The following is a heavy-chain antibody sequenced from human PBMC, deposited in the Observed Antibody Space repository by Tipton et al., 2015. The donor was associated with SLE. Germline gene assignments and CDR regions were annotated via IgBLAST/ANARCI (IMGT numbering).Heavy chain of an antibody. CDR3: SRGNFQHQGF. Sequence: SLRLSCSASGFSFSNSAMNWVRQAPGKGLEWVSSISSGGGSTYYADSVKGRFTISRDNAKNSLYLQMNTLRAEDTAVYYCSRGNFQHQGFWGQGTLVTVSS. V-gene: IGHV3-21*01. CDR1: GFSFSNSA. J-gene: IGHJ4*02. D-gene: IGHD2/OR15-2a*01. CDR2: ISSGGGST.